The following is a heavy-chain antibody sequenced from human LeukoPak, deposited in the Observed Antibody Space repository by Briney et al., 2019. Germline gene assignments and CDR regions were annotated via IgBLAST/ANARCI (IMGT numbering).Heavy chain of an antibody. Sequence: PGGSLRLSCVASGFTFSDAWMSWVRQAPGKGLESVGRIRSKSEGGTIDYGAPVKGRFTISRDDSTNTLYLQMNSLRIEDTAVYYCTSGGGTMDFWGRGTLVTVSS. D-gene: IGHD2-15*01. CDR2: IRSKSEGGTI. J-gene: IGHJ4*02. CDR3: TSGGGTMDF. V-gene: IGHV3-15*01. CDR1: GFTFSDAW.